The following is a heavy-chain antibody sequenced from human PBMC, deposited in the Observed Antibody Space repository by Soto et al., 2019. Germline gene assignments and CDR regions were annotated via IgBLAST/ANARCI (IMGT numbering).Heavy chain of an antibody. V-gene: IGHV2-5*02. D-gene: IGHD2-15*01. Sequence: QITLKESGPTLVKPTQTLTLTCTFSGFSLSTSGVGVGWIRQPPGEALEWLAIIFWDDDERYNPSLMTRLTITKDTSKNQVVITMTNMDPADTATYYCAHRTYCSGGSCYDYWGQGTLVTVSS. J-gene: IGHJ4*02. CDR1: GFSLSTSGVG. CDR2: IFWDDDE. CDR3: AHRTYCSGGSCYDY.